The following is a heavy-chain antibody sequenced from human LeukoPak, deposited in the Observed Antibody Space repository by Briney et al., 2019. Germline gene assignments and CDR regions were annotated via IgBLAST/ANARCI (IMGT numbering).Heavy chain of an antibody. D-gene: IGHD6-19*01. V-gene: IGHV1-46*01. J-gene: IGHJ4*02. CDR1: GYPFTSYN. CDR2: INPSGGGT. Sequence: GASVQVSFKTSGYPFTSYNMHWVRPAPGQGLEWMGIINPSGGGTSYAQKLQGRVTMTMDTSTNTVYRELSSLRSEDTAVYYCARDNRGWSFDYWGQGTLVTVSS. CDR3: ARDNRGWSFDY.